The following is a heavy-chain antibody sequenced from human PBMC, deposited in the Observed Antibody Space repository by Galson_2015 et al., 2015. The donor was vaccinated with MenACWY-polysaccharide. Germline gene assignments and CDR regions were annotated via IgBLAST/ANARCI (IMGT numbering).Heavy chain of an antibody. CDR2: IQYDAVYK. J-gene: IGHJ3*01. Sequence: SLRLSCAATTVTFRGSGMHWVRQAPGKGLEWVAVIQYDAVYKQYLDSVKGRFSVSRDNSKCTLYLEMNNLRAEDTALYYCAREGGGSGFPALDPWGQGARATV. V-gene: IGHV3-33*01. CDR3: AREGGGSGFPALDP. CDR1: TVTFRGSG. D-gene: IGHD1-26*01.